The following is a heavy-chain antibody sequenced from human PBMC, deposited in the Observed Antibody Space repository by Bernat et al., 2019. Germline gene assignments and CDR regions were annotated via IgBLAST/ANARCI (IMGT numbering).Heavy chain of an antibody. CDR2: INHSGST. V-gene: IGHV4-34*01. CDR1: GGSFSGYY. J-gene: IGHJ6*02. Sequence: QVQLQQWGAGLLKPSETLSLTCAVYGGSFSGYYWSWIRQPPGKGLEWIGEINHSGSTNYNPSLKSRVTISVDTSKNQFSLKLSSVTAADTAVYYCASGVSYYYGSGSYYYYGMDVWDQGTTVTVSS. CDR3: ASGVSYYYGSGSYYYYGMDV. D-gene: IGHD3-10*01.